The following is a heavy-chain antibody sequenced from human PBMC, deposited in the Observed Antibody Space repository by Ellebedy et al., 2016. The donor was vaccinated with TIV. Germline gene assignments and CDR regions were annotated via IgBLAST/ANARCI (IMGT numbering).Heavy chain of an antibody. D-gene: IGHD3-22*01. CDR3: AKGHYYDSSGYSYSAFNI. Sequence: GGSLRLSXAASGFTFSSYGIHWVRQAPDKGLEWVAFISYDGSIKYFADSVKGRFTISRDNSKNTLYLQMNSLRAEDTAVYYCAKGHYYDSSGYSYSAFNIWGQGTMVTVSS. CDR2: ISYDGSIK. V-gene: IGHV3-30*18. J-gene: IGHJ3*02. CDR1: GFTFSSYG.